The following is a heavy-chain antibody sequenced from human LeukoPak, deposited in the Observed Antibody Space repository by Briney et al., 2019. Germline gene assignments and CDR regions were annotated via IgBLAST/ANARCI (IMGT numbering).Heavy chain of an antibody. D-gene: IGHD1-26*01. CDR3: ARGSIVGATFDYFDY. CDR2: INPNSGGT. V-gene: IGHV1-2*02. J-gene: IGHJ4*02. CDR1: GYTFTTYG. Sequence: ASVKVSCKASGYTFTTYGISWVRQAPGQGLEWMGWINPNSGGTNYAQKFQGKVTMTRDTSISTAYMDLSRLRSDDTAVYYCARGSIVGATFDYFDYWGQGTLVTVSS.